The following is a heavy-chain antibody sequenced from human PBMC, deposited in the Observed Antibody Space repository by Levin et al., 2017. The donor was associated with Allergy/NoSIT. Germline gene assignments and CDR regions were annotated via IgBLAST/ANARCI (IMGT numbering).Heavy chain of an antibody. Sequence: SETLSLTCTVSGGSVSRGTYWSWIRQTPGKGLEWIGHISDSGTTKYNPSLKSRVIISIDTSKNQFSLKLSSVTAADTAVYYCARDKVIPAANGYYYYGMDVWGQGTTVTVSS. CDR2: ISDSGTT. D-gene: IGHD2-2*01. CDR1: GGSVSRGTY. J-gene: IGHJ6*02. CDR3: ARDKVIPAANGYYYYGMDV. V-gene: IGHV4-61*01.